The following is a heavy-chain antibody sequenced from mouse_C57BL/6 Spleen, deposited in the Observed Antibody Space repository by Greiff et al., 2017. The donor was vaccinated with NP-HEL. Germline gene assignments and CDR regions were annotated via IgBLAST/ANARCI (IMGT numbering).Heavy chain of an antibody. D-gene: IGHD4-1*01. Sequence: QVQLQQSGPELVKPGASVKISCKASGYAFSSSWMNWVKQRPGKGLEWIGRIYPGDGDTNYNGKFKGKATLTADKSSSTAYMQLSSLTSEDSAVYFCARPNWDEGFDYWGQGTTLTVSS. CDR2: IYPGDGDT. V-gene: IGHV1-82*01. CDR3: ARPNWDEGFDY. J-gene: IGHJ2*01. CDR1: GYAFSSSW.